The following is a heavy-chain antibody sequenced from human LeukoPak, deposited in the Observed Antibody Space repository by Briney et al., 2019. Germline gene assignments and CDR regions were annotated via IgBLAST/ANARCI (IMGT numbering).Heavy chain of an antibody. D-gene: IGHD3-22*01. V-gene: IGHV4-39*02. CDR2: IYYSGST. Sequence: PSETLSLTCTVSGGSISSSSYYWGWIRQPPGKGLEWIGSIYYSGSTCYNPSLKSRVTISVDTSKNQFSLKLSSVTAADTAVYYCARDRGAYYDSSGRDADAFDIWGQGTMVTVSS. J-gene: IGHJ3*02. CDR1: GGSISSSSYY. CDR3: ARDRGAYYDSSGRDADAFDI.